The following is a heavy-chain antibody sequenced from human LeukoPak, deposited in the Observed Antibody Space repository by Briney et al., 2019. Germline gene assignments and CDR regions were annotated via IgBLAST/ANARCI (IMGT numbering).Heavy chain of an antibody. J-gene: IGHJ4*02. CDR2: ISAYNGNT. CDR1: GYTFTSYG. V-gene: IGHV1-18*01. Sequence: ASVKVSCKASGYTFTSYGISWVRQAPGQGLEWMGWISAYNGNTNYAQKLQGRVTMTTDTSTSTAYMELRSLRSDDTAVYYCARAKDIVVVPAAMGADFDYWGQGTPVTVSS. CDR3: ARAKDIVVVPAAMGADFDY. D-gene: IGHD2-2*01.